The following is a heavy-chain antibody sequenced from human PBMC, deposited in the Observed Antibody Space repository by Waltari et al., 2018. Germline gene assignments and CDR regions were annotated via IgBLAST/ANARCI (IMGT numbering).Heavy chain of an antibody. Sequence: QLQLQESGPGLLKPSETLSLTCPVPGGSISSSSYSWGWIRQPPGKGLEWMADLYYTGTPYYNPSLKSRVTISVDTSRNQFSLKLSSVTAADTAVYFCARRSGYYDLWGQGTMVTVSS. D-gene: IGHD3-3*01. CDR1: GGSISSSSYS. V-gene: IGHV4-39*07. CDR3: ARRSGYYDL. J-gene: IGHJ3*01. CDR2: LYYTGTP.